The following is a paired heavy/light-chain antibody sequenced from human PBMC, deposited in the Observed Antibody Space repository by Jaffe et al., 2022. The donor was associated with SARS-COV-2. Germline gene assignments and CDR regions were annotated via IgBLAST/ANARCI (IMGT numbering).Light chain of an antibody. CDR2: ESS. J-gene: IGKJ2*01. V-gene: IGKV3-20*01. Sequence: VLTQSPGTLSLSPGERATLSCRASQSIESIYIVWHQQKPGQPPRLLIYESSRRASGIPDRFSGSGSGTDFTLTISRLEPEDFAVYYCHQYGTLPYTFGQGTKLEIK. CDR3: HQYGTLPYT. CDR1: QSIESIY.
Heavy chain of an antibody. D-gene: IGHD3-22*01. V-gene: IGHV3-15*01. CDR2: IRSKADGGAA. CDR1: GFTFSYIW. Sequence: EVQLVESGGGLVKPGESLRLSCAASGFTFSYIWMTWVRQTPGKGLEWVGHIRSKADGGAADYAAPVKGRFTISRDDSKQTLYLQMTSLETEDTAVYYCTTHFASSPFTSRTRELWGQGALVTVSS. J-gene: IGHJ4*02. CDR3: TTHFASSPFTSRTREL.